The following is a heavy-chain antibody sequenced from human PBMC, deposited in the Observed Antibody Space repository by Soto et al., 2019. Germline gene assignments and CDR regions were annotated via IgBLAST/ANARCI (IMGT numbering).Heavy chain of an antibody. D-gene: IGHD3-22*01. Sequence: QVQLQQSGPGIVKPSQTLSLTCAISGDSVSSNSATWNWIMQSPSRGLEWLGRTYYSSKWYSYYALSVKSRITIHPDTSNDQDCLHLKYVIVEDTALYYCAIDLLGSSCYYLDVFDIWCERTMV. J-gene: IGHJ3*02. CDR1: GDSVSSNSAT. CDR3: AIDLLGSSCYYLDVFDI. CDR2: TYYSSKWYS. V-gene: IGHV6-1*01.